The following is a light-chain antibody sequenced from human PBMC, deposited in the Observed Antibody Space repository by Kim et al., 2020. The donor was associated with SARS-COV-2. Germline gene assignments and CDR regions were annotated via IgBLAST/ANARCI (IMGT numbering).Light chain of an antibody. CDR1: TSKIGSNH. CDR2: SND. CDR3: AAWDGSLNGWV. J-gene: IGLJ3*02. V-gene: IGLV1-44*01. Sequence: GQGVTISCSGSTSKIGSNHVSWYQQLPGTAPPHLIYSNDRRPAGVPDRFSAGESGAAASRASSGRHSEDEDDYYCAAWDGSLNGWVFGGGTQLTVL.